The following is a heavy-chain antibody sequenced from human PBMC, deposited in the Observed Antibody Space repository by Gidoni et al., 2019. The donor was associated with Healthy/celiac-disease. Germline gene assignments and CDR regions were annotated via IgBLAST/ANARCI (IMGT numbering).Heavy chain of an antibody. V-gene: IGHV3-30-3*01. CDR3: ARDRTEQWLYFDY. J-gene: IGHJ4*02. Sequence: QVQLVESGGGVVQPGRSLRLSCAASGFTFSSYAMHWVRQAPGKGLEWVAVISYDGSNKYYADSVKGRFTISRDNSKNTLYLQMNSLRAEDTAVYYCARDRTEQWLYFDYWGQGTLVTVSS. CDR1: GFTFSSYA. D-gene: IGHD6-19*01. CDR2: ISYDGSNK.